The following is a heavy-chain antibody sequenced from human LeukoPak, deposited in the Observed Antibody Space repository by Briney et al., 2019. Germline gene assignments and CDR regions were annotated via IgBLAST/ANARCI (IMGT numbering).Heavy chain of an antibody. D-gene: IGHD3-10*01. Sequence: GGSLRLSCAASGFTFSSYDMHWVRQATGKGLEWVSAIGTTGDTYYPDSVKGRFTISRENAKNSLYLQMNSLRAGDTAVYYCARAISMVRGVNYFDYWGQGTLVTVSS. CDR1: GFTFSSYD. J-gene: IGHJ4*02. V-gene: IGHV3-13*01. CDR2: IGTTGDT. CDR3: ARAISMVRGVNYFDY.